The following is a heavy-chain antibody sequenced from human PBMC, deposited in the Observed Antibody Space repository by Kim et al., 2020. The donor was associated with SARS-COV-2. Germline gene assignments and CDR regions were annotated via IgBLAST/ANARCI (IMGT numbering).Heavy chain of an antibody. CDR3: AKGGQWLVLDY. CDR1: GFTFSSYA. J-gene: IGHJ4*02. Sequence: GGSLRLSCAASGFTFSSYAMSWVRQAPGKGLEWVSAISGSGGSTYYADSVKGRFTISRDNSQNTLYLQMKSLRAENTAVYYCAKGGQWLVLDYWGQGTLVTVSS. D-gene: IGHD6-19*01. CDR2: ISGSGGST. V-gene: IGHV3-23*01.